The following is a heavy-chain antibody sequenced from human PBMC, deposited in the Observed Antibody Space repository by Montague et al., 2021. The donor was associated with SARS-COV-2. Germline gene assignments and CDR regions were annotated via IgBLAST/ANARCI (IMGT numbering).Heavy chain of an antibody. CDR2: IGST. J-gene: IGHJ4*02. CDR1: GGSIDGNH. CDR3: AMLYGGGGGRGY. V-gene: IGHV4-59*01. Sequence: SETLSLTCTVSGGSIDGNHWTWVRQSPGKGLEWIGQIGSTNYNPSLESRISTSVDTSKSQFSLNLASVTAADSAIHYCAMLYGGGGGRGYWGQGTLVTVSS. D-gene: IGHD4-23*01.